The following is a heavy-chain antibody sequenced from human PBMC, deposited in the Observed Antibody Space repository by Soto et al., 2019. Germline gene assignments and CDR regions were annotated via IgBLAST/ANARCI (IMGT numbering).Heavy chain of an antibody. CDR1: GSGFSTHA. Sequence: TGGSLRLSCAASGSGFSTHALTWVRQAPGRGLEWLSSITNTGLTTHYADSVKGRFTISRENSRNTLHLQMNNLRVDDTAIYYCAKGFDYGDTKHIDHWDQGTLVTVSS. D-gene: IGHD4-17*01. CDR3: AKGFDYGDTKHIDH. CDR2: ITNTGLTT. V-gene: IGHV3-23*01. J-gene: IGHJ4*02.